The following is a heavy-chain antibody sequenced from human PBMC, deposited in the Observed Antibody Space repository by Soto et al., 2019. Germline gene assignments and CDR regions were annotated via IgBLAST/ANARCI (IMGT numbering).Heavy chain of an antibody. CDR3: ARTSIFGVVLNAFDI. Sequence: SETLSLTCTVAGGSFSGGGYYWSWIRQHPGKGLEWMGYISYSGSTKYKPSLQSRITISVATSKNQFSLRLTSVTAADTAIYFCARTSIFGVVLNAFDIWGPGTLVTVSS. V-gene: IGHV4-31*03. D-gene: IGHD3-3*01. CDR2: ISYSGST. CDR1: GGSFSGGGYY. J-gene: IGHJ3*02.